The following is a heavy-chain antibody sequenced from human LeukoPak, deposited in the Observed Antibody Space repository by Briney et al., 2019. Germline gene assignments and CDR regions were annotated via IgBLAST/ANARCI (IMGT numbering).Heavy chain of an antibody. CDR1: GGSFSGYY. Sequence: SETLSLTCAIYGGSFSGYYWSWIRQPPGKGLEWIGEINHSGSTNYNPSLKSRVTISVDTSKNQFSLKLSSVTAADTAVYYCARGMTIVVVTNFDPWGQGTLVTVSS. CDR3: ARGMTIVVVTNFDP. V-gene: IGHV4-34*01. CDR2: INHSGST. J-gene: IGHJ5*02. D-gene: IGHD3-22*01.